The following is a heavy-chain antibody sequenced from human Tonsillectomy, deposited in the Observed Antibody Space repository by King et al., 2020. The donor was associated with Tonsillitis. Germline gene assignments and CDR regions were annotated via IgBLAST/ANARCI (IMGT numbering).Heavy chain of an antibody. V-gene: IGHV3-74*01. CDR2: INSDGSST. CDR1: GFTFSSYW. J-gene: IGHJ4*02. Sequence: VQLVESGGGLVQPGGSLRLSCAASGFTFSSYWVHWVRQAPGKGLVWVSRINSDGSSTSYADSVKGRFTISRDNAKNTLYLQMNSLRAEDTAVYYRARVTYYYGSCNNYNVYIFDYWGQGTLVTVSS. D-gene: IGHD3-10*01. CDR3: ARVTYYYGSCNNYNVYIFDY.